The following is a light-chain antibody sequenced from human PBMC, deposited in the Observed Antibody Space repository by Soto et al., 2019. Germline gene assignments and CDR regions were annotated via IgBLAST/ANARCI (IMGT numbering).Light chain of an antibody. CDR3: QQYNSYSWT. V-gene: IGKV1-5*03. Sequence: DIQMTQAPSTLSASVLYRVSITCLASQSISSWLAWYQQKPGKAPKLLIYKASSLQSGVPSRFSGSGSGTEFTLTISSLQPDDFATYYCQQYNSYSWTFGQGTKVDIK. J-gene: IGKJ1*01. CDR2: KAS. CDR1: QSISSW.